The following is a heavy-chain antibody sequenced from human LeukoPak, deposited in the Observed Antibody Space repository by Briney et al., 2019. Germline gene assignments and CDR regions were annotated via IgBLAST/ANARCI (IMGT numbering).Heavy chain of an antibody. Sequence: GASVKVSCKASGYTFTRYHMHCVRQAPGQGLEWMAAIDPSGGSTSYAQKFQGRVAMTRDMSTSTVYMEVSSLRSEDTAVYYCARETDDISGSPLDYWGQGTLVTVSS. V-gene: IGHV1-46*01. CDR3: ARETDDISGSPLDY. J-gene: IGHJ4*02. CDR1: GYTFTRYH. D-gene: IGHD6-19*01. CDR2: IDPSGGST.